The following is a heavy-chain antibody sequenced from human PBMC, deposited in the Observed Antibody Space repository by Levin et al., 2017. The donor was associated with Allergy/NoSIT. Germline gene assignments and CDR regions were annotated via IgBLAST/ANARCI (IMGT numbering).Heavy chain of an antibody. CDR1: GYTFTSYY. V-gene: IGHV1-46*01. J-gene: IGHJ6*03. Sequence: ASVKVSCKASGYTFTSYYMHWVRQAPGQGLEWMGIINPSGGSTSYAQKFQGRVTISVDTSKNQFSLKLSSVTAADTAVYYCARGSHYYYYYMDVWGKGTTVTVSS. CDR2: INPSGGST. CDR3: ARGSHYYYYYMDV.